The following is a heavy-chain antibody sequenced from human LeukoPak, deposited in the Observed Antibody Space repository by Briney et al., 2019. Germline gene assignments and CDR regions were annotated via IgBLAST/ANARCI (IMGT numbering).Heavy chain of an antibody. CDR1: GFTVSSNS. V-gene: IGHV3-66*01. D-gene: IGHD5-12*01. CDR3: ARDLYMDIVAPSGTDV. Sequence: GGSLRLSCAASGFTVSSNSMSWVRQAPGKGLEWVSVIYSGGTTYYADSVKGRFTISKDNSKNTLYLQMNSLRAEDTAVYYCARDLYMDIVAPSGTDVWGQGTTVTVSS. J-gene: IGHJ6*02. CDR2: IYSGGTT.